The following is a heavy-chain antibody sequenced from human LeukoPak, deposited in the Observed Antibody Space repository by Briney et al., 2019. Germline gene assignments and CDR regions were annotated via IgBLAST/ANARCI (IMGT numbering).Heavy chain of an antibody. CDR2: ISSSSSYI. Sequence: GGSLRLSCVASGFTFSSYSMNWVRQAPGKGLEWVSSISSSSSYIYYADSVKGRFTISRDNAKNSLYLQMNSLRAEDTAVYYCARVGATRVSDYWGQGTLVTVSS. D-gene: IGHD1-26*01. J-gene: IGHJ4*02. CDR3: ARVGATRVSDY. V-gene: IGHV3-21*01. CDR1: GFTFSSYS.